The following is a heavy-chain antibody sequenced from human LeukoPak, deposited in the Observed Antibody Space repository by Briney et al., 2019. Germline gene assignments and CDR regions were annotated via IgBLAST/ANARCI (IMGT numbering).Heavy chain of an antibody. CDR2: LDLEAGEM. V-gene: IGHV1-24*01. Sequence: VASVKVSCKVSGHTLTELSLHWVRQAPGKGLEWMGGLDLEAGEMIYSQKFQGRVTMTEDTSTDIAYMEMSSLRSEDTAVYYCATGRTWWDLLNYWGQGTLVTVSS. CDR1: GHTLTELS. J-gene: IGHJ4*02. D-gene: IGHD1-26*01. CDR3: ATGRTWWDLLNY.